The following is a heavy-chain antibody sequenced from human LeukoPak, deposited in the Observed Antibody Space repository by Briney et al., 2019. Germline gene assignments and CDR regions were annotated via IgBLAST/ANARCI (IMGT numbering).Heavy chain of an antibody. Sequence: ASVKVSCKASGYTFTGYNIHWVRQVPGQGPEWMGWINPNSGGTNYAHKFQGRVTMTRDTTISTAYMELSMLRSDDTAVYYCTRDFWSETGAGPGFDPWGQGTLVIVSS. CDR3: TRDFWSETGAGPGFDP. CDR1: GYTFTGYN. V-gene: IGHV1-2*02. D-gene: IGHD6-13*01. J-gene: IGHJ5*02. CDR2: INPNSGGT.